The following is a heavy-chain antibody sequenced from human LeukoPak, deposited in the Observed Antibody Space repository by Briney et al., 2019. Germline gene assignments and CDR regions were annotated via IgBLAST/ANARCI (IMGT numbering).Heavy chain of an antibody. CDR1: VYTFTSYG. Sequence: ASVKVSCKSSVYTFTSYGISWVRQAPGQGLEWMGWISAYNGNTNYAQKLQGRVTMTTDTSTSTAYLELRSLRSDDTAVYYCARDSPGVPPQPWGQGTLVTVSS. V-gene: IGHV1-18*01. D-gene: IGHD2-2*01. J-gene: IGHJ5*02. CDR2: ISAYNGNT. CDR3: ARDSPGVPPQP.